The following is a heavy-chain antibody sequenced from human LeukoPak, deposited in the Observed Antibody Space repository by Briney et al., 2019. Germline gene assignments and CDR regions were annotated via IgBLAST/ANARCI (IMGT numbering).Heavy chain of an antibody. CDR2: FYYGGST. Sequence: PSETLSLTCIVSGGSISSSSYYWGWIRQPPGKGLEWIGTFYYGGSTYYNPSLKSRVTISVDTSKSQFSLKLTSVTAADTAVYYCARQGAYGPEIMTTPYYYYYMDVWGKGTTVTISS. J-gene: IGHJ6*03. D-gene: IGHD4-17*01. V-gene: IGHV4-39*01. CDR1: GGSISSSSYY. CDR3: ARQGAYGPEIMTTPYYYYYMDV.